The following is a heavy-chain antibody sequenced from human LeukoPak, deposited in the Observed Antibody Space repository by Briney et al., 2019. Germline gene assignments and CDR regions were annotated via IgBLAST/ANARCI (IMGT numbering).Heavy chain of an antibody. V-gene: IGHV4-59*01. J-gene: IGHJ4*02. CDR1: GGSISSYY. CDR2: IYYSGST. CDR3: ARGIVVVPAASYYFDY. Sequence: SETLSLTCTVSGGSISSYYWSWIRQPPGKGLEWIGYIYYSGSTNYNPSLKSRVTISVDTSKNQFSLKLSSVTAADTAVYYCARGIVVVPAASYYFDYWGQGTLVIVSS. D-gene: IGHD2-2*01.